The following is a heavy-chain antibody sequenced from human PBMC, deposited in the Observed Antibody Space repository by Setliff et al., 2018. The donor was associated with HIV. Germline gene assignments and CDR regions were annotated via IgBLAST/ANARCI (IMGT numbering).Heavy chain of an antibody. V-gene: IGHV1-18*01. Sequence: ASVKVSCKASNCTFSTYAITWVRQAPGQGLEWMGWISTYYGSTKYEQKSQGRVTMTTDLSTSTAHMELRSLRSDDTAVYYCARDPTYISSWPGHAFDIWGQGTMGTVSS. D-gene: IGHD6-6*01. CDR2: ISTYYGST. CDR3: ARDPTYISSWPGHAFDI. CDR1: NCTFSTYA. J-gene: IGHJ3*02.